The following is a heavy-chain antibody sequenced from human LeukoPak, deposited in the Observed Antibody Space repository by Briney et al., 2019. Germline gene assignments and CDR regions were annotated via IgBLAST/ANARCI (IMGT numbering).Heavy chain of an antibody. CDR2: IWYDGSNK. J-gene: IGHJ6*02. CDR1: GFTFSSYG. D-gene: IGHD4-17*01. V-gene: IGHV3-33*01. CDR3: AREDPPYGDYYYYYGMDV. Sequence: GGSLRLSCAASGFTFSSYGMHWVRQAPGKGLEWVAVIWYDGSNKYYADSVKGRFTISRDNSKNTLYLQMNSLRAEDTAVYYCAREDPPYGDYYYYYGMDVWGQGTTVTVS.